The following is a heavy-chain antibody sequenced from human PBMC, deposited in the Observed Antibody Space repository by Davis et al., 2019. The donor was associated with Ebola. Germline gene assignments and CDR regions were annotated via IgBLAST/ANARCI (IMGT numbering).Heavy chain of an antibody. Sequence: GESLKITCQDSGDSFSTHWIGWVRQMPGKGLEWMGIIFTGDSDTRYSPSFRGQVTISADKSFKTAFLHWSSLKASDTAMYYCARRRGYCSGGSPGCWFDPWGQGTLVTVSS. CDR2: IFTGDSDT. D-gene: IGHD2-15*01. V-gene: IGHV5-51*01. J-gene: IGHJ5*02. CDR1: GDSFSTHW. CDR3: ARRRGYCSGGSPGCWFDP.